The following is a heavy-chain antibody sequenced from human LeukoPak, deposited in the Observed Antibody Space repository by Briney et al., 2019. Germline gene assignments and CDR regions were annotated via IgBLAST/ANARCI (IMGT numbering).Heavy chain of an antibody. CDR2: IYYSGST. D-gene: IGHD2-15*01. CDR1: GGSISSGGYY. Sequence: SQTLSLTCTVSGGSISSGGYYWSWIRQHPGKGLEWIGYIYYSGSTYYNPSLKSRVTISVDTSKNQFSLKLSSVTAADTAVYYCARGGAQWWQNSWFDSWGQGTLVTVSS. J-gene: IGHJ5*01. V-gene: IGHV4-31*03. CDR3: ARGGAQWWQNSWFDS.